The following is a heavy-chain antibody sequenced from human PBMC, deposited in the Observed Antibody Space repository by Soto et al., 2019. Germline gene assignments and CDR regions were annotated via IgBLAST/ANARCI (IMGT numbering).Heavy chain of an antibody. D-gene: IGHD4-4*01. Sequence: QVQLVQSGAEVKKPGASVKVSCKASGYTFTSYAMHWVRQAPGQRLEWMGWINAGNGNTKYSQKFQGRVTITRDTSASTAYMELSSLRSEDTAVYYCARDDYNNHGSYYYGMDVWGQGTTVTVSS. J-gene: IGHJ6*02. V-gene: IGHV1-3*01. CDR2: INAGNGNT. CDR3: ARDDYNNHGSYYYGMDV. CDR1: GYTFTSYA.